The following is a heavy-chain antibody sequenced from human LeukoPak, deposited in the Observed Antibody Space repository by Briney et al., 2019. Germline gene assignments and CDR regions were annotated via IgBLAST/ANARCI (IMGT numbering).Heavy chain of an antibody. CDR2: NS. D-gene: IGHD4-17*01. CDR3: ARARTTRGFDY. J-gene: IGHJ4*02. V-gene: IGHV3-33*01. Sequence: NSYYADSVKGRFTISRDNSKNTLYLQMNSLRAEDTAVYYCARARTTRGFDYWGQGILVTVSS.